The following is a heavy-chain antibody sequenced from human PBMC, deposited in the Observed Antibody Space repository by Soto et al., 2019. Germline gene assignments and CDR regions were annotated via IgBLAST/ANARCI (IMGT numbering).Heavy chain of an antibody. CDR3: ARDASSGWYGWFDY. D-gene: IGHD6-19*01. Sequence: QVQLQESGPGLVKPSQTLPLTCTVSGGSISSGGYYWSWIRQHPGKGLEWIGYIYYSGSTYYNPSLKSRVTISVDTSKNQFFLKLSSVTAADTAVYYCARDASSGWYGWFDYWGQGTLVTVSS. CDR1: GGSISSGGYY. J-gene: IGHJ4*02. V-gene: IGHV4-31*03. CDR2: IYYSGST.